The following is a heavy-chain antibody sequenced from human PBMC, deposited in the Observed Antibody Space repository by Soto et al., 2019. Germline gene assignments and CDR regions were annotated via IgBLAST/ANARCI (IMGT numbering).Heavy chain of an antibody. CDR3: AKEFTIFGVVPYFDY. D-gene: IGHD3-3*01. J-gene: IGHJ4*02. CDR1: GFTFSSYG. Sequence: SGGSLRLSCAASGFTFSSYGMHWVRQAPGKGLEWVAVISYDGSNKYYADSVKGRFTISRDNSENTLYLQMNSLRAEDTAVYYCAKEFTIFGVVPYFDYWGQGTLVTVSS. V-gene: IGHV3-30*18. CDR2: ISYDGSNK.